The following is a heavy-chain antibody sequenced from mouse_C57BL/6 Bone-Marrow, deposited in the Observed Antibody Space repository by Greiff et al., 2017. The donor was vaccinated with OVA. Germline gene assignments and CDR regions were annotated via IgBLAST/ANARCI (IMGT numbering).Heavy chain of an antibody. CDR1: GYTFTDYY. D-gene: IGHD2-1*01. Sequence: VQLQQSGAELVRPGASVKLSCKASGYTFTDYYINWVKQRPGQGLEWIARIYPGSGNTYYNEKFKGKATLTAEKSSSTAYMQLSSLTSEDSAVYFCARPIYNGNYWYFEGWGTGTTVTVSS. CDR3: ARPIYNGNYWYFEG. CDR2: IYPGSGNT. J-gene: IGHJ1*03. V-gene: IGHV1-76*01.